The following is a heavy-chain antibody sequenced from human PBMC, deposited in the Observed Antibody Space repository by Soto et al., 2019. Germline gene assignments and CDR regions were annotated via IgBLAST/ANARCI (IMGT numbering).Heavy chain of an antibody. Sequence: QVQLVQSGAEVKKPGSSVKVSCKASGGTFSNSAINWVRQAPGERPEWMGGIIPKVGSGNYAQKFHTRVTITADESTSTAYMELSSLTSEDTAVYYCTSGTRDEGGMDVWGQGARVSVSS. V-gene: IGHV1-69*01. CDR1: GGTFSNSA. CDR2: IIPKVGSG. J-gene: IGHJ6*02. CDR3: TSGTRDEGGMDV. D-gene: IGHD2-2*01.